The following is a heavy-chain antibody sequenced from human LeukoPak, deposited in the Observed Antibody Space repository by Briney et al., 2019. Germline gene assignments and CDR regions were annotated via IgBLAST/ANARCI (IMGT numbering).Heavy chain of an antibody. J-gene: IGHJ4*02. CDR1: GLTFSSYS. Sequence: GGSLRLSCAASGLTFSSYSMTWVRQAPGRGREWVSYISTRSSTLYYADSVKGRFTISRDNAKNSLYLQMNSLRAEDTAVYYCARGAEYSSSSELDYWGQGTLVTVSS. CDR2: ISTRSSTL. V-gene: IGHV3-48*04. D-gene: IGHD6-6*01. CDR3: ARGAEYSSSSELDY.